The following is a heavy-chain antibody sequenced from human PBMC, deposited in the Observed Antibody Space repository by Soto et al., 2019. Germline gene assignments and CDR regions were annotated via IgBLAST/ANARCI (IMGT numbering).Heavy chain of an antibody. CDR3: ARGPDDFFRIFYNYGMDV. CDR2: IWYDGSNK. Sequence: VQLVESGGGVVQPGRSLRLSCAASGFTFSSYGMHWVRQAPGKGLEWVAVIWYDGSNKYYADSVKGRFTISRDNSKITLYLHMNSMRAEDTAVYYCARGPDDFFRIFYNYGMDVWGQGTTVTVSS. V-gene: IGHV3-33*01. D-gene: IGHD3-3*01. J-gene: IGHJ6*02. CDR1: GFTFSSYG.